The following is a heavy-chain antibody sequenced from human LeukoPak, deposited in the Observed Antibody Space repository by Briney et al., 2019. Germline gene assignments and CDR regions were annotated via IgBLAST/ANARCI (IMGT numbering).Heavy chain of an antibody. Sequence: ASVKVSCKVSGYTLTELSMHWVRQAPGKGLEWMGGFDPEDGETIYAQKFQGRVTMTEDTSTDTAYMELSSLRSEDTAVYYCAMYSDWYDYFDYWGQGTLVTVSS. V-gene: IGHV1-24*01. CDR2: FDPEDGET. D-gene: IGHD6-19*01. J-gene: IGHJ4*02. CDR1: GYTLTELS. CDR3: AMYSDWYDYFDY.